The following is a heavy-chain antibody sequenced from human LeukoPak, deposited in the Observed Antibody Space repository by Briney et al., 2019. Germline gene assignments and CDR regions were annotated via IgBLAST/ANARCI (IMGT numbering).Heavy chain of an antibody. J-gene: IGHJ4*02. D-gene: IGHD3-22*01. CDR3: ARHTFYYYDSSGYYERPFDY. Sequence: PSETLSLTCTVSCGSTSSSSHYWGWIRQPPGKGLEWLASIYYSGSTYYNPSLKTPFPISVATTHSQFSLKLSSVTAADTAVYFCARHTFYYYDSSGYYERPFDYWGQGTLVSVSS. V-gene: IGHV4-39*01. CDR2: IYYSGST. CDR1: CGSTSSSSHY.